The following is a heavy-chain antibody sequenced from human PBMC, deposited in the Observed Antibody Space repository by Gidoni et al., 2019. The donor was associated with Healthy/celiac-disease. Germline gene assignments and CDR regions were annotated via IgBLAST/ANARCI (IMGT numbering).Heavy chain of an antibody. CDR2: ISAYNGNT. Sequence: QVQLVQSGAEVKKPGASVKVSCKASGYTFTSYGISWVRQAPGQGLEWMGWISAYNGNTNYAQKLQGRVTMTTDTSTSTAYMELRSLRSDDTAVYYCAREDHCSGGSCYSANWFDPWGQGTLVTVSS. J-gene: IGHJ5*02. CDR1: GYTFTSYG. D-gene: IGHD2-15*01. V-gene: IGHV1-18*04. CDR3: AREDHCSGGSCYSANWFDP.